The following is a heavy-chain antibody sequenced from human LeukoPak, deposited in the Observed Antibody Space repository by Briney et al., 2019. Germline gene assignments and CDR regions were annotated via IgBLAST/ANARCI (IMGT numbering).Heavy chain of an antibody. CDR3: VKVKQQLVRLLGRDTTYYYNYYLDV. V-gene: IGHV3-7*01. CDR1: GFTFSSYW. J-gene: IGHJ6*03. D-gene: IGHD6-13*01. Sequence: PGGSLILSCAASGFTFSSYWMSWVRQAPGKGLEWVDNMKQDGSDKYYVDSVKGRFTISRDNAKNSLYLQMDSLRAEDTAVYYCVKVKQQLVRLLGRDTTYYYNYYLDVWGKGTTVTVSS. CDR2: MKQDGSDK.